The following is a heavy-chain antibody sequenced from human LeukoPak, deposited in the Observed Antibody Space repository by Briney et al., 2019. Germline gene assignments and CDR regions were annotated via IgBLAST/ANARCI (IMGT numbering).Heavy chain of an antibody. CDR1: GFTFSSYW. Sequence: GGSLRLSCAASGFTFSSYWMGWVRQAPGKRPEWVANMNIDGSEKYYADSVKGRFSISRDNARNSVYLQMASLRVEDTAVYYCARDPVEWELLLDYWGQGTLVTVSS. V-gene: IGHV3-7*01. D-gene: IGHD1-26*01. J-gene: IGHJ4*02. CDR2: MNIDGSEK. CDR3: ARDPVEWELLLDY.